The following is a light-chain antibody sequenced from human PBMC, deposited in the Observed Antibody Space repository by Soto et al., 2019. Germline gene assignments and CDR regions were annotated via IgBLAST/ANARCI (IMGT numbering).Light chain of an antibody. J-gene: IGKJ4*01. CDR1: QSITTY. V-gene: IGKV1-39*01. CDR3: QQISSAPLT. CDR2: AAS. Sequence: DIQMTQSPSSLSASVGDRVTITCRASQSITTYVNWYRQKPGKAPNLLIYAASSLQIGVPSRFSGSGSETELTLSISSLQPEDFATYFCQQISSAPLTFGGGTKVEIK.